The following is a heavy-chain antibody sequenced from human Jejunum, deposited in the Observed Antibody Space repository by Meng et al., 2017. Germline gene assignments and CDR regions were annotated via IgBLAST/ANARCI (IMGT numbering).Heavy chain of an antibody. CDR3: ARASRVLGGFDY. J-gene: IGHJ4*02. D-gene: IGHD3-16*01. CDR1: GYTLTRFD. Sequence: HVQRMMTGCEVKKAGASVNVSCQASGYTLTRFDINWLRQATGQGPEWMGWMNPNSGNTYYAQKFQGRVTMTRDTSTSTVHMEVSSLRSADTAVYYCARASRVLGGFDYWGQGTLVTVSS. V-gene: IGHV1-8*01. CDR2: MNPNSGNT.